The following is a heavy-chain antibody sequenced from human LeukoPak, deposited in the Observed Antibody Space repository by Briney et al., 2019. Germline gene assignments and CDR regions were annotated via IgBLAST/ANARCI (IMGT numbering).Heavy chain of an antibody. V-gene: IGHV4-34*01. CDR3: ARGYGNYGGFDY. CDR1: AGSFSGYY. D-gene: IGHD4-11*01. J-gene: IGHJ4*02. Sequence: SETLSLTCAVYAGSFSGYYWSWIRQPPGKGLEWIGEINHSGSTNYNPSLKSRVTISVDTSKNQFSLKLNSLTAADTAVYYCARGYGNYGGFDYWGQGTLITVSS. CDR2: INHSGST.